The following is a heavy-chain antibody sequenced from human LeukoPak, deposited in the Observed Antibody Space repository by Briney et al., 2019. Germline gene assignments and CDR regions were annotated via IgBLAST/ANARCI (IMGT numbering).Heavy chain of an antibody. J-gene: IGHJ6*03. CDR2: ISSSSSTI. Sequence: GGSLRLSCAASGFTFSSYSMNWVRQAPGKGLEWVSYISSSSSTIYYADSVKGRFTISRDNAKNSLYLQMNSLRAEDTAVYYCARVTVTTFYYYYYYMDVWGKGATVTVSS. CDR3: ARVTVTTFYYYYYYMDV. V-gene: IGHV3-48*01. D-gene: IGHD4-17*01. CDR1: GFTFSSYS.